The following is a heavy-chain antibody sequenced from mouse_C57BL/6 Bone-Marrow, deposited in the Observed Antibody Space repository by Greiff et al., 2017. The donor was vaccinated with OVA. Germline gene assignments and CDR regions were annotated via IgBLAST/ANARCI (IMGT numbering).Heavy chain of an antibody. Sequence: ESGPGLVKPSQSLSLTCSVTGYSITSGYYWNWIRQFPGNKLEWMGYISYDGSNNYNPSLKNRISITRDTSKNQFFLKLNSVTTEDTATYYCARDNYSNFPFAYWGQGTLVTVSA. D-gene: IGHD2-5*01. V-gene: IGHV3-6*01. CDR2: ISYDGSN. CDR1: GYSITSGYY. J-gene: IGHJ3*01. CDR3: ARDNYSNFPFAY.